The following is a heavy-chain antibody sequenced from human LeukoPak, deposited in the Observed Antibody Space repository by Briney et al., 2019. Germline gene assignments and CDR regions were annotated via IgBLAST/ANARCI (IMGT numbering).Heavy chain of an antibody. J-gene: IGHJ3*02. CDR1: GFTFSSYS. D-gene: IGHD1-26*01. V-gene: IGHV3-48*01. CDR2: ISSSSRAI. Sequence: QTGGSLRLSCAASGFTFSSYSMNWVRQAPGKGLEWVSYISSSSRAINYADSVKGRFTISRDNAKNSLHLQMNSLRAEDTAVYYCARVGADLAFDIWGQGTMVTVSS. CDR3: ARVGADLAFDI.